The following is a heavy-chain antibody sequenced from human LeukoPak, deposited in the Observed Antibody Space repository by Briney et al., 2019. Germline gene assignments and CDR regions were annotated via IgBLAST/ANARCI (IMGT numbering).Heavy chain of an antibody. CDR1: GYTFTGYY. D-gene: IGHD6-13*01. J-gene: IGHJ5*02. CDR2: INPNSGAT. V-gene: IGHV1-2*02. CDR3: ARAHLIAAPGYNWFDP. Sequence: GASVKVSCKASGYTFTGYYMHWARQAPGQGLEWMGWINPNSGATNYAQKFQGRVTMTRDTSINTAYMELSSLRSDDTAVFYCARAHLIAAPGYNWFDPWGQGTLVTVSS.